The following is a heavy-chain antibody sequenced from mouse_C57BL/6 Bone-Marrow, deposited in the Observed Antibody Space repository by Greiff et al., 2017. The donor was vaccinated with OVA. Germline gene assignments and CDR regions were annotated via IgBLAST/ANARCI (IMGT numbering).Heavy chain of an antibody. CDR1: GFTFSDAW. CDR3: TREDYYGSSYHYAMDY. V-gene: IGHV6-6*01. CDR2: IRNKANNHAT. J-gene: IGHJ4*01. D-gene: IGHD1-1*01. Sequence: DVQLVESGGGLVQPGGSMKLSCAASGFTFSDAWMDWVRQSPEKGLEWVAEIRNKANNHATYYAESVKGRFTISRDDSKSSVYLQMNSLRAEDTGIYYCTREDYYGSSYHYAMDYWGQGTSVTVSS.